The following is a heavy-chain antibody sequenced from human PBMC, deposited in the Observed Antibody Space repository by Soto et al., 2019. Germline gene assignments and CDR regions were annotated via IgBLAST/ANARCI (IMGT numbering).Heavy chain of an antibody. CDR2: IYYSGST. J-gene: IGHJ6*02. CDR3: AREFYYYYGMDV. Sequence: QLQLQESGPGLVKPSETLSLTCTVSGGSISSSSHYWGWIRQPPGKGLEWIGSIYYSGSTYYNPSLKSPVTISGDTSKNQFSLKLRSVTAADTAVYYCAREFYYYYGMDVWGQGTTVTVSS. V-gene: IGHV4-39*01. CDR1: GGSISSSSHY.